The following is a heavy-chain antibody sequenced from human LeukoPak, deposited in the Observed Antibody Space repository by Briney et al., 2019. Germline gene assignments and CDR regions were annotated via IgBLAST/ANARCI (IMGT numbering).Heavy chain of an antibody. CDR1: GASISDYY. CDR3: ARQALAGTYYFDY. V-gene: IGHV4-4*09. J-gene: IGHJ4*02. CDR2: IYPRGST. Sequence: PSETLSLTCTVSGASISDYYWSWIRQSPGKGLEWIGYIYPRGSTNYNPSLESRVTISVDMSKNHFSLRLSSVTATDAAVYYCARQALAGTYYFDYWGQGTLVTVSS. D-gene: IGHD6-19*01.